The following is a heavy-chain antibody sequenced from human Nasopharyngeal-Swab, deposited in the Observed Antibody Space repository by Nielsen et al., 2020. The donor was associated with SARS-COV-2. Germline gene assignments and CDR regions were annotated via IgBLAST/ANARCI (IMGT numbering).Heavy chain of an antibody. CDR2: ISAYNGNT. Sequence: ASVKVSCKSSVYTFPSYVISWVRQAPSQGLEWMGWISAYNGNTNYAQKLQGRVTMTTDTSASTAYMELRSLRSDDTAVYYCARGGPPLWFGELGPWGQGTLVTVSS. V-gene: IGHV1-18*01. CDR1: VYTFPSYV. CDR3: ARGGPPLWFGELGP. J-gene: IGHJ4*02. D-gene: IGHD3-10*01.